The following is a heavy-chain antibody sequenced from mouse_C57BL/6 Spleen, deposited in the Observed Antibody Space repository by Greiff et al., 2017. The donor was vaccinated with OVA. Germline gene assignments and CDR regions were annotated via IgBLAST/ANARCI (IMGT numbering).Heavy chain of an antibody. Sequence: QVQLQQSGAELVRPGSSVKLSCKASGYTFTSYWMHWVKQRPIQGLEWIGNIDPSDSETHYNQKFKDKATLTVDKSSSTAYMQLSSLTSEDSAVYYCARRGAYDYGSDYWGQGTTLTVSS. D-gene: IGHD2-4*01. J-gene: IGHJ2*01. CDR1: GYTFTSYW. CDR2: IDPSDSET. V-gene: IGHV1-52*01. CDR3: ARRGAYDYGSDY.